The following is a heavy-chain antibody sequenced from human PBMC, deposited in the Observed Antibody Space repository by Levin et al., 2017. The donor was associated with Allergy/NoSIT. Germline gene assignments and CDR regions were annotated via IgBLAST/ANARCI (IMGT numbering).Heavy chain of an antibody. CDR3: ARAGGGILRFLEWLEVRGMDV. CDR1: GYTFTSYD. V-gene: IGHV1-8*01. CDR2: MNPNSGNT. Sequence: GESLKISCKASGYTFTSYDINWVRQATGQGLEWMGWMNPNSGNTGYAQKFQGRVTMTRNTSISTAYMELSSLRSEDTAVYYCARAGGGILRFLEWLEVRGMDVWGQGTTVTVSS. J-gene: IGHJ6*02. D-gene: IGHD3-3*01.